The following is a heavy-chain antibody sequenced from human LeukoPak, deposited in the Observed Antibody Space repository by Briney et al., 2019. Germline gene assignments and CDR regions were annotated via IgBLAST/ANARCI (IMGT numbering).Heavy chain of an antibody. D-gene: IGHD5-18*01. CDR3: ARGEKNSYGPDYYYGMDV. J-gene: IGHJ6*02. CDR2: ISSSSSYI. V-gene: IGHV3-21*01. CDR1: GFTFSSYS. Sequence: GGSLRLSCAASGFTFSSYSMNWVRQAPGKGLEWVSSISSSSSYIYYADSVKGRFTISRDNAKNSLYLQMNSLRAEDTAVYYCARGEKNSYGPDYYYGMDVWGQGITVTVSS.